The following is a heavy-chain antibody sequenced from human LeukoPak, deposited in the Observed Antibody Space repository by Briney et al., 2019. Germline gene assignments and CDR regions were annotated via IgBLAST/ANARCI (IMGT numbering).Heavy chain of an antibody. CDR2: IIPIFGIA. Sequence: GASVKVSCKASGGTFSSYAISWVRQAPGQGLEWMGRIIPIFGIANYAQKFQGRVTITADKSTSTAYMELSSLRSEDTAVYYCARGANCSSTSCQTYYYYGMDVWGQGTTVTVSS. CDR3: ARGANCSSTSCQTYYYYGMDV. CDR1: GGTFSSYA. D-gene: IGHD2-2*01. V-gene: IGHV1-69*04. J-gene: IGHJ6*02.